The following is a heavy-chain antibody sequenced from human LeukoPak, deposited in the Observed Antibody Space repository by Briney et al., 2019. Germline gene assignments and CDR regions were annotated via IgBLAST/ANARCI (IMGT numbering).Heavy chain of an antibody. V-gene: IGHV4-34*01. Sequence: SETLSLTCAVYGGSFSGYYWSWIRQPPGKGLEWIGEINHSGSTNYNPSLKSRVTISVDTSKNQFSLKLSSVTAADTAVYYCASVVVAPLVYFDYWGQGTLSPSPQ. J-gene: IGHJ4*02. CDR1: GGSFSGYY. CDR2: INHSGST. CDR3: ASVVVAPLVYFDY. D-gene: IGHD2-15*01.